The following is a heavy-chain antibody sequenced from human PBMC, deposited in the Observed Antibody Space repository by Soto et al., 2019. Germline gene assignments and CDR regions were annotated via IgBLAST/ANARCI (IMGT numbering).Heavy chain of an antibody. V-gene: IGHV2-5*02. CDR1: GLSLTTVGVG. CDR3: AHRRAFIGVVYGMDV. CDR2: IYWDDDK. Sequence: QITLKESGPTLVKPTQTLTLTCAFSGLSLTTVGVGVGWIRQPPGKALEWLALIYWDDDKRYSPSLKTRLSITKDTSKNQVVLMMTNMDPVDTGTYYCAHRRAFIGVVYGMDVWGQGTTVTVSS. J-gene: IGHJ6*02. D-gene: IGHD3-3*01.